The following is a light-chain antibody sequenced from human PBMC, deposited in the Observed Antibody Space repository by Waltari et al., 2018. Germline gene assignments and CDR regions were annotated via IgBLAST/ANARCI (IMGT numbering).Light chain of an antibody. CDR3: HQYNDWPWT. CDR1: QSVRSK. J-gene: IGKJ1*01. V-gene: IGKV3-15*01. CDR2: AAS. Sequence: EIVMTQSLVTLSVSPGERATLSCRASQSVRSKLVWYQQKPGQAPRLLIYAASSRDTGSPARFSGSGSGTEFTLTISSLQSEDSAVYYCHQYNDWPWTVGQGTRVEIK.